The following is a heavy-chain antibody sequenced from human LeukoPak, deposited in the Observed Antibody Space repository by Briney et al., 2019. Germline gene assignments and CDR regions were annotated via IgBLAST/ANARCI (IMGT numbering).Heavy chain of an antibody. CDR2: IYYSGST. CDR3: ARESSSSSRGPLGY. D-gene: IGHD6-6*01. V-gene: IGHV4-39*07. J-gene: IGHJ4*02. CDR1: GGSISSSSYY. Sequence: SETLSLTCTVSGGSISSSSYYWGWIRQPPGKGLEWIGSIYYSGSTYYNPSLKSRVTISVDTSKNQFSLKLSSVTAADTAVYYCARESSSSSRGPLGYWGQGTLVTVSS.